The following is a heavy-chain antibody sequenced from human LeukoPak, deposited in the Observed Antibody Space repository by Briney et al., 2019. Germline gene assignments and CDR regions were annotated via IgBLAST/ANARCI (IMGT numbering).Heavy chain of an antibody. Sequence: APVKVSCKASGYTFTSYGINWVRQAPGQGLEWMGWISAYNGNTKHAQKLQGRVTMTTDTSTSTAYMELRSLRSDDTAVYYCARSPHLIGYCSGGSCHNPFDYWGQGTLVTVSS. CDR2: ISAYNGNT. CDR3: ARSPHLIGYCSGGSCHNPFDY. V-gene: IGHV1-18*01. D-gene: IGHD2-15*01. J-gene: IGHJ4*02. CDR1: GYTFTSYG.